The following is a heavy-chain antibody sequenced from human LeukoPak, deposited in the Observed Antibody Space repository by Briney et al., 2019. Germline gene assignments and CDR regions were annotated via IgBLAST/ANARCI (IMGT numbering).Heavy chain of an antibody. D-gene: IGHD6-6*01. J-gene: IGHJ1*01. CDR3: ARDTTTDSSSFPLGGGSREYFQH. CDR1: GGSISSYY. V-gene: IGHV4-4*07. Sequence: SETLSLTCTVSGGSISSYYWSWIRQPAGKGLEWIGRIYTSGSTNYNPSLKSRVTMSVDTSKNQFSLKLSSVTAADTAVYYCARDTTTDSSSFPLGGGSREYFQHWGQGTLVTVSS. CDR2: IYTSGST.